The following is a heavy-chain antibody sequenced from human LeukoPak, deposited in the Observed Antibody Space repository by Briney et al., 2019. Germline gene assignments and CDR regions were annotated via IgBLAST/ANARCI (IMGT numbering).Heavy chain of an antibody. CDR3: ARGAITMVRGVPGNY. CDR2: INHSGST. CDR1: GGSFSGYY. D-gene: IGHD3-10*01. Sequence: SETLSLTCAVYGGSFSGYYWSWIRQPPGKGLEWIGEINHSGSTNYNPSLKSRVTISVDTSKNQFSLKLSSVTAADTAVYYCARGAITMVRGVPGNYWGQGTLVTVSS. V-gene: IGHV4-34*01. J-gene: IGHJ4*02.